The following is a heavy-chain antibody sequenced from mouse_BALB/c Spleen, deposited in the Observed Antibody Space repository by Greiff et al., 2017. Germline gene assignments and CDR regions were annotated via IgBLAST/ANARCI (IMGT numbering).Heavy chain of an antibody. V-gene: IGHV5-6-5*01. CDR1: GFTFSSYA. D-gene: IGHD2-3*01. CDR3: ARFSDGYYSAWFAY. J-gene: IGHJ3*01. Sequence: EVKLVESGGGLVKPGGSLKLSCAASGFTFSSYAMSWVRQTPEKRLEWVASISSGGSTYYPDSVKGRFTISRDNARNILYLQMSSLRSEDTAMYYCARFSDGYYSAWFAYWGQGTLVTVSA. CDR2: ISSGGST.